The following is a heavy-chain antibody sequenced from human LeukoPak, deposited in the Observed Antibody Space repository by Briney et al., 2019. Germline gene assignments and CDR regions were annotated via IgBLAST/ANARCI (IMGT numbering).Heavy chain of an antibody. J-gene: IGHJ4*02. CDR3: ARVIRDYDYVWGSYRYTGFDY. CDR2: ISSSSSYI. Sequence: GGSLRLSCAASGFTFSSYSMNWVRQAPGKGLEWVSSISSSSSYIYYADSVKGRFTISRDNAKNSLYLQMNSLRAEDTAVYYCARVIRDYDYVWGSYRYTGFDYWGQGTLVTVSS. CDR1: GFTFSSYS. V-gene: IGHV3-21*01. D-gene: IGHD3-16*02.